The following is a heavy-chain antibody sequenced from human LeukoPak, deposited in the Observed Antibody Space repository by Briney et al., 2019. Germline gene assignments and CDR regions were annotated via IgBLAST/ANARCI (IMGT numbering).Heavy chain of an antibody. D-gene: IGHD3-10*01. CDR3: AKGLYYGSGSYNWFDP. Sequence: GGSLRLSCAASGFTFDDYAMHWVRQAPGKGLEWVSGISWNSGSIGYADSVKGRFTISRDNAKNSLYLQMNSLRAEDTASYYCAKGLYYGSGSYNWFDPWGQGTLVTVSS. J-gene: IGHJ5*02. CDR2: ISWNSGSI. V-gene: IGHV3-9*01. CDR1: GFTFDDYA.